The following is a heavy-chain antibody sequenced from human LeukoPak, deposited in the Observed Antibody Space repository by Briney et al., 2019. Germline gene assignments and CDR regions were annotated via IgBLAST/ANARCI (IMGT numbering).Heavy chain of an antibody. V-gene: IGHV3-9*03. D-gene: IGHD6-19*01. CDR1: GFTFDDYA. CDR2: ISWNSGSI. CDR3: AKDLRRYSSGWDAFDI. Sequence: GGSLRLSCAASGFTFDDYAMHWVRQARGKGLEWVSGISWNSGSIGYADSVKGRFTISRDNAKNSLYLQMNSLRAEDMALYYCAKDLRRYSSGWDAFDIWGQGTMVTVSS. J-gene: IGHJ3*02.